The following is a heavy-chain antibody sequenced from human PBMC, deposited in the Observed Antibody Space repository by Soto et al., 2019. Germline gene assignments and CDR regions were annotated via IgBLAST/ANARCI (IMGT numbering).Heavy chain of an antibody. V-gene: IGHV5-10-1*01. CDR1: GYGFTRYW. J-gene: IGHJ6*02. CDR3: ARPGSGGIEHGMDV. D-gene: IGHD2-15*01. Sequence: RGESLKISCKGSGYGFTRYWISCVRQMPGKGLEWMGRIDPSDSYTNYSPSFQGHVTISADKSISTAYLQWSSLKASDTAMYYCARPGSGGIEHGMDVWGQGNTVTVSS. CDR2: IDPSDSYT.